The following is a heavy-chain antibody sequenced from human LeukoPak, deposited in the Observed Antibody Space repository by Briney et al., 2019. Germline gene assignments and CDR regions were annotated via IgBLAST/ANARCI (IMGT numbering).Heavy chain of an antibody. CDR3: ARAYDFWSGYYISYYFDY. J-gene: IGHJ4*02. V-gene: IGHV4-4*02. D-gene: IGHD3-3*01. CDR1: GGSISSSNW. CDR2: IYHSGST. Sequence: PSGTLSLTCTVSGGSISSSNWWSWVRQPPGKGLEWIGEIYHSGSTNYNPSLKSRVTISVDKSKNQFSLKLSSVTAADTAVYYCARAYDFWSGYYISYYFDYWGQGTLVTVSS.